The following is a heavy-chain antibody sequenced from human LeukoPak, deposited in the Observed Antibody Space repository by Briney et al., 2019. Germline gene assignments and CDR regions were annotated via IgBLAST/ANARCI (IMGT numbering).Heavy chain of an antibody. J-gene: IGHJ3*01. V-gene: IGHV3-30*02. CDR1: GFTFSSYD. D-gene: IGHD4/OR15-4a*01. CDR2: IQYDGSHK. CDR3: AKDLTL. Sequence: GGSLRLSCAASGFTFSSYDMHWVRQAPGKGLEWVSFIQYDGSHKNYVDSVKGRFTISRDNSRNTLFLQMYSLRAEDTAVYFCAKDLTLWGQGTVVTVSS.